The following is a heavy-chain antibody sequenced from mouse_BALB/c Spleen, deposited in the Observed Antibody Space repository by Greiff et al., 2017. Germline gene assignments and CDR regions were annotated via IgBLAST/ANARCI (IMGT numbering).Heavy chain of an antibody. Sequence: QVQLKESGPGLVAPSQSLSITCTVSGFSLTSYGVHWVRQPPGKGLEWLGVIWAGGSTNYNSALMSRLSISKDNSKSQVFLKMNSLQTDDTAMYYCAREGAYCGSLYAMDYWGQGTSVTVSS. J-gene: IGHJ4*01. CDR1: GFSLTSYG. V-gene: IGHV2-9*02. D-gene: IGHD2-10*01. CDR3: AREGAYCGSLYAMDY. CDR2: IWAGGST.